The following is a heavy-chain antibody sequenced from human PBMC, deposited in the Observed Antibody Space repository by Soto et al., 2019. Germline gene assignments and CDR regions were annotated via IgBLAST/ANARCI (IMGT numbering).Heavy chain of an antibody. CDR1: GGSITSYY. V-gene: IGHV4-59*01. J-gene: IGHJ4*02. CDR2: ISYSGST. D-gene: IGHD5-12*01. CDR3: ARYYSGYEVFDY. Sequence: SETLSLTCTVSGGSITSYYWSWIRQPPGKGLEWIGYISYSGSTNYNPSLKSRVTMAVGTSKNQFSLKLSSVTAADTAVYYCARYYSGYEVFDYWGQGTLVTVSS.